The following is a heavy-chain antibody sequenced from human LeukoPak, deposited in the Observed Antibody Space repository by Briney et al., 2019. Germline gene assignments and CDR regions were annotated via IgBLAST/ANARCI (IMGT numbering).Heavy chain of an antibody. CDR2: ISGTGGST. D-gene: IGHD4-17*01. J-gene: IGHJ1*01. CDR3: AKEIYGDSTGGRFQH. CDR1: GFTFDDYA. V-gene: IGHV3-23*01. Sequence: GSLRLSCAASGFTFDDYAMSWVRQTPGKGLEWVSVISGTGGSTYYADSVKGRFTISRDNSKNTLYLQMNSLRADDTAVYYCAKEIYGDSTGGRFQHWGQGTLVTVSS.